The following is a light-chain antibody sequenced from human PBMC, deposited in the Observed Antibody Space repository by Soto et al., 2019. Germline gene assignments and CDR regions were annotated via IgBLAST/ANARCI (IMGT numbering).Light chain of an antibody. CDR3: QSYDSSLSGLGV. CDR2: GNS. V-gene: IGLV1-40*01. Sequence: QSVLTQSPPVSGAPGQRVTISCTGGNSNIGAGYDVHWYQQLPGTAPKLLIYGNSNRPSGVPDRFSGSKSGTSASLAITGLQAEDEADYFCQSYDSSLSGLGVFGGGTKLTVL. CDR1: NSNIGAGYD. J-gene: IGLJ2*01.